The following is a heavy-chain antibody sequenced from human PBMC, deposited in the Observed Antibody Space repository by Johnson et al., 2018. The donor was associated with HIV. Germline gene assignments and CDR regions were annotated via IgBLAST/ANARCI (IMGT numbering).Heavy chain of an antibody. CDR1: GFTFDDYA. CDR3: ARGGAYCGGDCNAFDI. V-gene: IGHV3-9*01. D-gene: IGHD2-21*02. J-gene: IGHJ3*02. CDR2: ISWNRGSI. Sequence: EVQLVESGGGLVQPGRSLRLSCAASGFTFDDYAMHWVRQAPGKGLEWVSGISWNRGSIGYADSVKGRFTISRDNSKNTLYLQMNSLRAEDTAVYYCARGGAYCGGDCNAFDIWGQGTMVTVSS.